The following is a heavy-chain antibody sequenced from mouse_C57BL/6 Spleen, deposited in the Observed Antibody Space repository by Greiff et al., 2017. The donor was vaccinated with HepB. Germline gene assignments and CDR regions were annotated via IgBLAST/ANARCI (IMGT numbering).Heavy chain of an antibody. J-gene: IGHJ3*01. CDR1: GFTFSDYG. D-gene: IGHD1-1*01. Sequence: EVQLQESGGGLVKPGGSLKLSCAASGFTFSDYGMHWVRQAPEKGLEWVAYISSGSSTIYYADTVKGRFTISRDNAKNTLFLQMTRLRSEDTAMYYCASPVPLLLRSSFAYWGQGTLVTVSA. V-gene: IGHV5-17*01. CDR3: ASPVPLLLRSSFAY. CDR2: ISSGSSTI.